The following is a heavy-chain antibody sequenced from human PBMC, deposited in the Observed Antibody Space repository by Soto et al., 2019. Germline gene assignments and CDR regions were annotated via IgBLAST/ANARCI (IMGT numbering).Heavy chain of an antibody. Sequence: QVQLVESGGGVVQPGRSLRLSCAASGFTFSTYAMHWARQAPGKGLEWVAVISFDGSNKYYADSVKGRFTISRDNSKNMLYLQMNSVRAEDTAVYYCARDRMARRGPSFDPWGQGTLVTVSS. CDR2: ISFDGSNK. CDR1: GFTFSTYA. D-gene: IGHD5-12*01. CDR3: ARDRMARRGPSFDP. V-gene: IGHV3-30-3*01. J-gene: IGHJ5*02.